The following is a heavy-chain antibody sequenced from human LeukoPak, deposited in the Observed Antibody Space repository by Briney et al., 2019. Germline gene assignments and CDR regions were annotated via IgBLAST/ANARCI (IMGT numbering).Heavy chain of an antibody. CDR2: IKYDGSHK. CDR3: ASSHDSSGNG. Sequence: SGGSLRLSCVASGFSFSSYWMAWVRQAPGKGLEWVANIKYDGSHKYYVDSVKGRFTISRDNAKNSVYLQMNSLRVDDTAVYFCASSHDSSGNGWGQGTMVTVSS. CDR1: GFSFSSYW. J-gene: IGHJ4*02. V-gene: IGHV3-7*01. D-gene: IGHD3-22*01.